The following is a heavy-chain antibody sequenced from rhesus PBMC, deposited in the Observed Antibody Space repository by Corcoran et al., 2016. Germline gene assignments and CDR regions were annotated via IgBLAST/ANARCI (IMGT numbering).Heavy chain of an antibody. J-gene: IGHJ5-2*02. V-gene: IGHV4-80*01. CDR1: GASISTCC. CDR2: MNGNSGIN. Sequence: GPGLVKPSETLSLTCAVSGASISTCCWNWIRQPPGKGLEWIGEMNGNSGINKYNPPLKSRVTVSKDASKNQFSLHLSSMTAADTAVCYCAGEGGGMRDNSLDVWGRGVLVTVSS. CDR3: AGEGGGMRDNSLDV. D-gene: IGHD1-32*01.